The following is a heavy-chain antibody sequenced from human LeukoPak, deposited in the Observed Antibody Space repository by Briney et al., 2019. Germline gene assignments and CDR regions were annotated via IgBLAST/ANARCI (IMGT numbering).Heavy chain of an antibody. CDR1: GGSISSYY. J-gene: IGHJ5*02. V-gene: IGHV4-59*01. D-gene: IGHD6-13*01. Sequence: PPETLSLTCTVSGGSISSYYWSWIRHSPGKGLEWIGYIYYSGSTNYNLSLKSRVTISVDTSTNQFSPKLSSVTAADTAVYYCARTGRYSSSFVRWFDPWGEGTLVTVSS. CDR2: IYYSGST. CDR3: ARTGRYSSSFVRWFDP.